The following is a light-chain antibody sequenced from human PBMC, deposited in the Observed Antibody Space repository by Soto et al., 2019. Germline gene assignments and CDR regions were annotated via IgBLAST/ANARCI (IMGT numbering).Light chain of an antibody. Sequence: EIVLTQSPATLSLSPGESATLSCRATRSVSSYLAWYQQKPGQAPRLLIYGASTRATGIPARFSGSGSGTEFTLTISSLQSEDFAVYYCQQRDSWPITFGQGTRLEIK. V-gene: IGKV3-11*01. CDR2: GAS. CDR1: RSVSSY. J-gene: IGKJ5*01. CDR3: QQRDSWPIT.